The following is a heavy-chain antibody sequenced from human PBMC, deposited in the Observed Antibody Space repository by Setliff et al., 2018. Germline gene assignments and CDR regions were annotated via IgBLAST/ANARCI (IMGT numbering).Heavy chain of an antibody. Sequence: PSETLSLTCAVYGGSFNVYFWSWIRQPPGKGLEWIGEISHSGSTNYNPSLKSRVTMSVDKSKNQFSLKLKSVTAADTAVYYCARGRMRGSCSGPSCTYDPFDIWGQGTPVTVSS. CDR3: ARGRMRGSCSGPSCTYDPFDI. V-gene: IGHV4-34*01. J-gene: IGHJ3*02. CDR2: ISHSGST. CDR1: GGSFNVYF. D-gene: IGHD2-2*01.